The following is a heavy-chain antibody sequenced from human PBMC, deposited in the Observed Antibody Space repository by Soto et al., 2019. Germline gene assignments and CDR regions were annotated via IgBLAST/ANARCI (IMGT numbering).Heavy chain of an antibody. V-gene: IGHV3-30*03. CDR1: GIIFSKYG. CDR2: ISTDGSEK. J-gene: IGHJ4*02. CDR3: ARDHGGANLYGDSGY. D-gene: IGHD4-17*01. Sequence: QVQLVESGGGVVQPGRSLRLSCADSGIIFSKYGMHWVRQAPGKGLEWVAFISTDGSEKEYGDSVKGRFTISRDNSKNTLFLQMNSPRPEDTAVYYCARDHGGANLYGDSGYWGQGTLVTVSS.